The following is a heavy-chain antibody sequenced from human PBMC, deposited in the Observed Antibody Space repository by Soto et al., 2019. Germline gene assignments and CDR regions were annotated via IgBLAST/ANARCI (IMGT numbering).Heavy chain of an antibody. CDR3: ATSYGSGYRAFDY. J-gene: IGHJ4*02. D-gene: IGHD3-10*01. CDR1: GDTFNFYS. CDR2: VNPIVSMS. V-gene: IGHV1-69*04. Sequence: QVQLVQSGAEVKRPGSSVKVSCKASGDTFNFYSINWVRQAPGLGLEWMGRVNPIVSMSNYAQRFQGRVTMTADKCTSTAYMELSGLRSEDTAIYYCATSYGSGYRAFDYWGQGALVTVSS.